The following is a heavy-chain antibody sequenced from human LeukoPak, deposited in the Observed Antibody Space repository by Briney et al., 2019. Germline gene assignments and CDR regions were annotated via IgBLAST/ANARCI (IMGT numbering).Heavy chain of an antibody. CDR3: AKDSKATIFEVFDY. V-gene: IGHV3-9*03. CDR2: ISWNSGSI. CDR1: GFTFDDYA. D-gene: IGHD3-3*01. J-gene: IGHJ4*02. Sequence: GGSLRLSCAASGFTFDDYAMHWVRQAPGKGLEWVSGISWNSGSIGYADSVKGRFTISRDNAKNSLYLQMNSLRAEDMALYYCAKDSKATIFEVFDYWGQGTLVTISS.